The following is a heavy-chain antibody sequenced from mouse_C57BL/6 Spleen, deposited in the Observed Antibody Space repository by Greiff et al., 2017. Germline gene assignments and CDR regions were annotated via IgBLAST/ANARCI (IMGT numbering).Heavy chain of an antibody. Sequence: QVQLQQPGAELVMPGASVKLSCKASGYTFTSYWMHWVKQRPGQGLEWIGEFDPSDSYTNYNQKFKGKSTLTVDKSSSTAYMQLSSLTSEDSAVYYCARGGPYYFGYWGQGTTLTVSS. CDR3: ARGGPYYFGY. CDR1: GYTFTSYW. V-gene: IGHV1-69*01. CDR2: FDPSDSYT. J-gene: IGHJ2*01.